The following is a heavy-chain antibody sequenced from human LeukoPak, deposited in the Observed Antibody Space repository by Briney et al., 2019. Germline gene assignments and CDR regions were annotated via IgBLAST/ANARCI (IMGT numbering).Heavy chain of an antibody. Sequence: GGSLRLSCAASGFTFSSYSMNWVRQAPGKGLEGVSSISSSSSYIYYADSVKGRFTISRDNAKNSLYLQMNSLRAEDTAVYYCARVSGYSGYDYSPLDYWGQGTLVTVSS. D-gene: IGHD5-12*01. CDR3: ARVSGYSGYDYSPLDY. V-gene: IGHV3-21*01. CDR1: GFTFSSYS. CDR2: ISSSSSYI. J-gene: IGHJ4*02.